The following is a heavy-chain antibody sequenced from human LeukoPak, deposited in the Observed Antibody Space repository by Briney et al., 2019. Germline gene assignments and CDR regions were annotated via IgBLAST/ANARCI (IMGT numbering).Heavy chain of an antibody. Sequence: SVKVSCKASGYIFNNFDINWVRQAPGQGLEWMGRIIPILGIANYAQKFQGRVTITADKSTSTAYMELSSLQSEDTGLYFCARRTDAVDDAFDIWGQGTMLIVSS. J-gene: IGHJ3*02. CDR1: GYIFNNFD. V-gene: IGHV1-69*04. CDR2: IIPILGIA. D-gene: IGHD3/OR15-3a*01. CDR3: ARRTDAVDDAFDI.